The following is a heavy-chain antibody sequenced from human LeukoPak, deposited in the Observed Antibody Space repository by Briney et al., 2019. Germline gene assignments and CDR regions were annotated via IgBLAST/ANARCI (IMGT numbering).Heavy chain of an antibody. CDR1: GYTLTELS. CDR3: ARFWVFGADTSPPYHQGMDL. Sequence: ASVKVSCKVSGYTLTELSMHWARQAPGKGLEWMGGFDPEDGETIYAQKFQGRVTMTEDTSTDTAYMELRSLTSDDTAVYYCARFWVFGADTSPPYHQGMDLWGRGTTVTVSS. V-gene: IGHV1-24*01. J-gene: IGHJ6*02. CDR2: FDPEDGET. D-gene: IGHD3-3*01.